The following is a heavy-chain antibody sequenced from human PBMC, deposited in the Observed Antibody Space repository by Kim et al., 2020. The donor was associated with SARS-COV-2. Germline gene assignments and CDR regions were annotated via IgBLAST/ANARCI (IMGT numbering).Heavy chain of an antibody. CDR2: INEDGHDK. D-gene: IGHD2-21*02. J-gene: IGHJ1*01. Sequence: GGSLRLSCAASGFTFSRFWMSWVRQAPGKGLEWVANINEDGHDKYYVDAVKGRFTISRDNAKNSLYLQMNSLRAEDTAGYYCARNATRGGDNGCWGHGTL. CDR3: ARNATRGGDNGC. CDR1: GFTFSRFW. V-gene: IGHV3-7*03.